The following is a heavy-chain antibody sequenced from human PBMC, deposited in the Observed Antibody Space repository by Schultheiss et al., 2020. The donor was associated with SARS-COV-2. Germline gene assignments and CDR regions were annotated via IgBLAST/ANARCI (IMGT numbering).Heavy chain of an antibody. CDR2: ISAYNGNT. Sequence: ASVKVSCKASGYTFTSYGISWVRQAPGQGLEWMGWISAYNGNTNYAQKLQGRVTMTRDTSISTAYMELSRLRSDDTAVYYCAKVLAYCGGDCYSPPAYWGQGTLVTVSS. V-gene: IGHV1-18*01. CDR3: AKVLAYCGGDCYSPPAY. CDR1: GYTFTSYG. J-gene: IGHJ4*02. D-gene: IGHD2-21*02.